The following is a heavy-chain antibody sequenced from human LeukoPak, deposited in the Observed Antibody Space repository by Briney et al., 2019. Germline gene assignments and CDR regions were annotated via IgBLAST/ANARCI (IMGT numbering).Heavy chain of an antibody. D-gene: IGHD5-18*01. CDR1: GDSVSSNSAA. Sequence: SQTLSLTCVISGDSVSSNSAAWNWIRQSPSRGLEWLGRTYYRSKWYIDYAVSLKNRITITPETSKNQFSLQVNSVTPEDTAVYYCARGRFNYGWGMDVWGQGTTVIVSS. V-gene: IGHV6-1*01. CDR3: ARGRFNYGWGMDV. CDR2: TYYRSKWYI. J-gene: IGHJ6*02.